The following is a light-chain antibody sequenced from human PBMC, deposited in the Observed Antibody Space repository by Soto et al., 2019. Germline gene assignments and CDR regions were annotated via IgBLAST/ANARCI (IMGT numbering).Light chain of an antibody. CDR1: QSVSSY. CDR3: QQYGSSGT. Sequence: ELVLTQSPATLSLSPGERATLSCRASQSVSSYFAWYQQKPGQAPSLLIYDASNRATGIPARFSGSGSGTDFPLTISRLEPEDFAVDDCQQYGSSGTFGQGTKVDI. J-gene: IGKJ1*01. V-gene: IGKV3-11*01. CDR2: DAS.